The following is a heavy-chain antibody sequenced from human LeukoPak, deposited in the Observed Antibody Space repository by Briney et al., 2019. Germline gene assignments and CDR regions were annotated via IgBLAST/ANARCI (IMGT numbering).Heavy chain of an antibody. CDR1: GGSISSGSYY. Sequence: ASQTLSLTCTVSGGSISSGSYYWSWIRQPAGKGLEWIGRIYTSGSTNYNPSLRSRVTISVDTSKNQFSLKLSSVTAADTAVYYCARAVSAVAGYYYYYMDVWGKGTTVTVSS. CDR2: IYTSGST. D-gene: IGHD6-19*01. V-gene: IGHV4-61*02. J-gene: IGHJ6*03. CDR3: ARAVSAVAGYYYYYMDV.